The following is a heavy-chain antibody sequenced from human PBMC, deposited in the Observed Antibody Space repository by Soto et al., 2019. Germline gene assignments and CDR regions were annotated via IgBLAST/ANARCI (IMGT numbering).Heavy chain of an antibody. CDR1: GVSVSSDTAA. V-gene: IGHV6-1*01. J-gene: IGHJ6*02. CDR2: TYYRSKWNN. CDR3: VGVSLFRGMAA. Sequence: SQTLSLTCAISGVSVSSDTAAWIWVRQSPSRGLEWLGRTYYRSKWNNDYALSVKSRITISPDTSQNQFSLDLDSVTPEDTAVHYCVGVSLFRGMAAWGQGPPVTSP.